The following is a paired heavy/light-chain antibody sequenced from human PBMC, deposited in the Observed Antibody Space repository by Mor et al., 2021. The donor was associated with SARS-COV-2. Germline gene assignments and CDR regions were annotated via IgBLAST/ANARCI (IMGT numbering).Light chain of an antibody. J-gene: IGKJ4*01. V-gene: IGKV3D-15*01. CDR3: QQYRHWPLT. CDR2: ESS. Sequence: IVMTQSPATLSVSPGERATLSCRASQSVNRNLAWYQQKPGQAPRLLIYESSTKANGISARFSGSGSVTDFTLTISALQSEDFAVYYCQQYRHWPLTFGGGTKVEI. CDR1: QSVNRN.
Heavy chain of an antibody. CDR1: GFSFGSYG. V-gene: IGHV3-30*18. J-gene: IGHJ3*02. CDR2: TSYDGSKK. CDR3: AKDTFYHDNSGYYIFDI. Sequence: QVQLVESGGGVVQPGRSLTLSCAASGFSFGSYGIHWVRQAPGKGLEWVAGTSYDGSKKYYVDSVKGRFTISRDNSKNTLYLQMNSLRLEDTAVYHCAKDTFYHDNSGYYIFDIWGQGTLVTVSS. D-gene: IGHD3-22*01.